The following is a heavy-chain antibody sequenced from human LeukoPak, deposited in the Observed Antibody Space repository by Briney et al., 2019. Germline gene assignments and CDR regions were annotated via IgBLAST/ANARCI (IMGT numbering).Heavy chain of an antibody. J-gene: IGHJ4*02. D-gene: IGHD3-16*01. V-gene: IGHV4-34*01. CDR1: GGSFSAYY. CDR3: ASVGLHSSRLLGGYFEY. CDR2: ITHSGTT. Sequence: SETLSLTCAVYGGSFSAYYWSWIRQPPGKGLEWIGEITHSGTTTYNPSLKSRVTISLDTSKNQFSLKLTSLTAADTAVYYCASVGLHSSRLLGGYFEYSGQGALVTVSS.